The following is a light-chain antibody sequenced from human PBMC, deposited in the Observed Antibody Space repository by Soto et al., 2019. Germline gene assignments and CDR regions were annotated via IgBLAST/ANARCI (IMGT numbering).Light chain of an antibody. Sequence: QSALTQPASVSGSAGQSIAISCTGTSSDVGGYNYVSWYQQHPGKAPKLLLSEVSKRPSGVSDRFSGSKSGNMASLTISGLQTQDEADYYCSSFTSAYTFVFGTGTKLTVL. CDR1: SSDVGGYNY. CDR3: SSFTSAYTFV. CDR2: EVS. V-gene: IGLV2-14*01. J-gene: IGLJ1*01.